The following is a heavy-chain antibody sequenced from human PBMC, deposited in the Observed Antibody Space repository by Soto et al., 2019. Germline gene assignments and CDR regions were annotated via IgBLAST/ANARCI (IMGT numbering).Heavy chain of an antibody. CDR3: AHLVVAGLTYYFDY. V-gene: IGHV2-5*02. J-gene: IGHJ4*02. D-gene: IGHD2-15*01. CDR2: IYWDDDK. CDR1: GFSLSTSAVG. Sequence: QITLKESGPTLVKPTQTLTLTCTFSGFSLSTSAVGVGWIRQPPGKALEWLAFIYWDDDKRYSPSLKSSLTSTKENSKNHVVLAMTNMDPVDTATYYCAHLVVAGLTYYFDYWGQGTLVTVSS.